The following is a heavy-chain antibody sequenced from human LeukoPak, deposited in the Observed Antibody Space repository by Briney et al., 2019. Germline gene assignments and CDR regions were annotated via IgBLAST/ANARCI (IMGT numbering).Heavy chain of an antibody. Sequence: ASVKVSCKASGYAFSSYAMNWVRQAPGQGLEWMGWINTNTGNPTYAQGFTGRFVFSLDTSVSTAYLQISSLQAEDTAVYYCARSNNDGDYLGVGFDYWGQGTLVTVSS. D-gene: IGHD4-17*01. CDR2: INTNTGNP. V-gene: IGHV7-4-1*02. J-gene: IGHJ4*02. CDR3: ARSNNDGDYLGVGFDY. CDR1: GYAFSSYA.